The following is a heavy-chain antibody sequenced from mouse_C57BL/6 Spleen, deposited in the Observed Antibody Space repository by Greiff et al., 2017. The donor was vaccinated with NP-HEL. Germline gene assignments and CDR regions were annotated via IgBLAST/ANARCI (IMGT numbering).Heavy chain of an antibody. CDR2: IDPENGDT. CDR1: GFNIKDDY. Sequence: VQLQQSGAELVRPGASVKLSCTASGFNIKDDYMHWVKQRPEQGLEWIGWIDPENGDTEYASKFQGKATITADTSSNTAYLQLSSLTSEDTAVYYCTRAIGLRDYFDYWGQGTTLTVSS. J-gene: IGHJ2*01. CDR3: TRAIGLRDYFDY. V-gene: IGHV14-4*01. D-gene: IGHD3-1*01.